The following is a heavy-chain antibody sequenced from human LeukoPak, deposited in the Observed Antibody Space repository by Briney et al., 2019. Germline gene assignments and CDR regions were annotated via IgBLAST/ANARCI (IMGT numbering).Heavy chain of an antibody. CDR1: GFTLSSYW. CDR3: ARDVRWQQLDY. J-gene: IGHJ4*02. Sequence: GGSLRLSCAASGFTLSSYWMSWVRQAPGKGLEWVANIKQDGSEKYYVDSVKGRFTISRDNAKNSLYLQMNSLRAEDTAVYYCARDVRWQQLDYWGQGTLVTVSS. CDR2: IKQDGSEK. V-gene: IGHV3-7*01. D-gene: IGHD6-13*01.